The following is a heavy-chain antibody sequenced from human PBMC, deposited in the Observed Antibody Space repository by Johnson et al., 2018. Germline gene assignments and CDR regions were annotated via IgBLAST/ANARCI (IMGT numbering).Heavy chain of an antibody. CDR2: IYSSGST. J-gene: IGHJ6*03. D-gene: IGHD4-17*01. Sequence: QVQLQESGPGVVKPSETLSLTCTVSGGSISNYYWSWIRQSPEKGLEWIGYIYSSGSTNYNPSLKSRVFISVATSKNQLSLTLSSVTAADTAVYYCARDVYQDYGDDHYYYDMDVWGKGTTVTVS. CDR1: GGSISNYY. CDR3: ARDVYQDYGDDHYYYDMDV. V-gene: IGHV4-59*01.